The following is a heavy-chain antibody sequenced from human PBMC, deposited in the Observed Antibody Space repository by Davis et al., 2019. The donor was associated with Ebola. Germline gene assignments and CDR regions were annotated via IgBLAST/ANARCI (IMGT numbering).Heavy chain of an antibody. J-gene: IGHJ4*02. D-gene: IGHD2-8*02. CDR3: ARDPIKHCTGGVCQGGVDY. Sequence: SVKVSCKASGGTFSSYAISWVRQAPGQGLEWMGRIIPILGIANYAQKFQGRVTITADKSTSTAYMELSSLRSDDTAVYYCARDPIKHCTGGVCQGGVDYWGQGTLVTVSS. CDR2: IIPILGIA. V-gene: IGHV1-69*04. CDR1: GGTFSSYA.